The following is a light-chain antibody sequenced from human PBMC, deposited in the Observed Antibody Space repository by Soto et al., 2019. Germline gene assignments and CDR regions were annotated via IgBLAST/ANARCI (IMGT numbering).Light chain of an antibody. CDR2: SND. CDR1: SPNIGSNT. J-gene: IGLJ2*01. Sequence: QSVLTQLPSASGTPGQRVNISCSGSSPNIGSNTVNWYQHLTGTAPKLLIYSNDQRPSGVPDRFTGSKSGTSASLAISGLQSEDEADYYCSAWDDSLNGVVFGGWTKLTVL. CDR3: SAWDDSLNGVV. V-gene: IGLV1-44*01.